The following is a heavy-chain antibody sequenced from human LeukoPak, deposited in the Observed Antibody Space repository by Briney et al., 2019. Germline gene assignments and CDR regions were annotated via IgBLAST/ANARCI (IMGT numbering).Heavy chain of an antibody. CDR2: IASETYGGTA. V-gene: IGHV3-49*04. J-gene: IGHJ4*02. Sequence: GGSLRLSCTASGFTFGDYAVTWVRQAPGKGLEWVGFIASETYGGTAEYAASVKGRFTISRDDSNSIAYLQINSLKTEDTAVYYCTRDQTPYYWGQGTLVTVSS. CDR1: GFTFGDYA. CDR3: TRDQTPYY.